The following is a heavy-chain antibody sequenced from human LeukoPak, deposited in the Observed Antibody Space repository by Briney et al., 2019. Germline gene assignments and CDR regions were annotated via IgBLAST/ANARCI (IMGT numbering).Heavy chain of an antibody. CDR1: GFTFSSYS. J-gene: IGHJ4*02. CDR3: ARDGRDYYDSSGYYYYFDY. D-gene: IGHD3-22*01. Sequence: PGRSLRLSCAASGFTFSSYSMNWVRQAPGKGLEWVSSISSSSSYIYYADSVKGRFTISRDNAKNSLYLQMNSLRAEDTAVYYCARDGRDYYDSSGYYYYFDYWGQGTLVTVSS. CDR2: ISSSSSYI. V-gene: IGHV3-21*01.